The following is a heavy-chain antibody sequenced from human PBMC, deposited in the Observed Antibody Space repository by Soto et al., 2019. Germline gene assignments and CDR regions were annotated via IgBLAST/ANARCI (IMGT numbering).Heavy chain of an antibody. CDR2: ISSSSSYI. CDR3: ARAGILTTPYYFDY. Sequence: GGSLRLSCTASAFTFSTYTMHWVRQAPGKGLEWVSSISSSSSYIYYADSLKGRFTISRDNAKNSLYLQMNSLRGEDTAVYYCARAGILTTPYYFDYWGQGTLVTVSS. D-gene: IGHD4-4*01. CDR1: AFTFSTYT. V-gene: IGHV3-21*01. J-gene: IGHJ4*02.